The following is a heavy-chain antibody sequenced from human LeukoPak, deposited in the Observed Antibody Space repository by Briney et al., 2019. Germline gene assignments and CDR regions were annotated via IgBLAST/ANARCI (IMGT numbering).Heavy chain of an antibody. J-gene: IGHJ3*02. CDR1: GFTFSSYW. CDR3: AKDEDGVGATMVFDI. CDR2: IKQDGSEK. D-gene: IGHD1-26*01. Sequence: GGSLRLSCAASGFTFSSYWMSWVRQAPGKGLEWVANIKQDGSEKYYVDSVKGRFTISRDNAKNSLYLQMNSLRAEDTAVYYCAKDEDGVGATMVFDIWGQGTMVTVSS. V-gene: IGHV3-7*01.